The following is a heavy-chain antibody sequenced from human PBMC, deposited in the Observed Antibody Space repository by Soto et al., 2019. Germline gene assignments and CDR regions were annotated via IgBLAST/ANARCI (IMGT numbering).Heavy chain of an antibody. CDR2: ISGSGGST. V-gene: IGHV3-23*01. CDR3: AKENGYSSSWFEFDY. Sequence: EVQLLESGGGLVQPGGSLRLSCAASGFTFSSYAMSWVRQAPGKGLEWVSAISGSGGSTYYADSVKGRFTISRDNSKNTTYLQMNILRAEDTAVYYCAKENGYSSSWFEFDYWGQGTLVTVSS. J-gene: IGHJ4*02. D-gene: IGHD6-13*01. CDR1: GFTFSSYA.